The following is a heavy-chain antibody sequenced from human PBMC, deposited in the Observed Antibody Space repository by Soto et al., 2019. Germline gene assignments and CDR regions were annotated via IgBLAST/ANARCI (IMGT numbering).Heavy chain of an antibody. CDR2: ISGSGGST. D-gene: IGHD3-3*01. V-gene: IGHV3-23*01. J-gene: IGHJ4*02. CDR1: GFTFSSYA. Sequence: PGGSLRLSCAASGFTFSSYAMSWVRQAPGKGLEWVSAISGSGGSTYYADSVKGRFTISRDNSKNTLYLQMNSLRAEDTAVYYCAKDLNYDFWSGYPTPFDYWGQGTLVTVSS. CDR3: AKDLNYDFWSGYPTPFDY.